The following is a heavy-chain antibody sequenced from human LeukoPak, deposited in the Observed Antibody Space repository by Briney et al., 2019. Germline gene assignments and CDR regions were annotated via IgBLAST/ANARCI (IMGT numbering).Heavy chain of an antibody. CDR1: GGSINTPNYY. J-gene: IGHJ6*03. CDR2: IYYSGST. V-gene: IGHV4-39*01. Sequence: SETLSLTCTVSGGSINTPNYYWGWIRQTPGKGLEWIGSIYYSGSTYYNPSLKSRVTISVDTSKNQFSLKLSSVTAADTAVYYCARPQNNYDILTGYSYYYMDVWGKGTTVTISS. D-gene: IGHD3-9*01. CDR3: ARPQNNYDILTGYSYYYMDV.